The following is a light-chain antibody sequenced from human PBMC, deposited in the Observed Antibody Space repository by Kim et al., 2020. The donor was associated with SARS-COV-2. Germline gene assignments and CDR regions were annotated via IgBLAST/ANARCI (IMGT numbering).Light chain of an antibody. CDR3: SSYTIGNIFVV. CDR1: SSDGYNY. V-gene: IGLV2-14*04. J-gene: IGLJ2*01. Sequence: PGHPITFSGTGISSDGYNYVSWYQQLPGKAPRLIIYDVTYRPSGISSRFSGSQSGTTASLTISGLLTEDEGDYYCSSYTIGNIFVVFGGGTQLTVL. CDR2: DVT.